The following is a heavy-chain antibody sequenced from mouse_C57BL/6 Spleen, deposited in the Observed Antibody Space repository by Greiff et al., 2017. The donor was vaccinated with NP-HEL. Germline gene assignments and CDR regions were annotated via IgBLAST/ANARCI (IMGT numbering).Heavy chain of an antibody. J-gene: IGHJ1*03. CDR3: ARNYYGSSYVEYFDV. V-gene: IGHV1-18*01. Sequence: VQLQQSGPELVKPGASVKIPCKASGYTFTDYNMDWVKQSHGKSLEWIGDINPNNGGTIYNQKFKGKATLTVDKSSSTAYMELRSLTSEDTAVYYCARNYYGSSYVEYFDVWGTGTTVTVSS. CDR2: INPNNGGT. CDR1: GYTFTDYN. D-gene: IGHD1-1*01.